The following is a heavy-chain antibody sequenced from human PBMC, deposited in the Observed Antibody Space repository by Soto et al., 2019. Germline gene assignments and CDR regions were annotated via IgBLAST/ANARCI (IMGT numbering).Heavy chain of an antibody. CDR1: GGTFSSYA. D-gene: IGHD2-21*02. CDR2: IIPIFGTA. Sequence: QVQLVQSGAEVKKPGSSVKVSCKASGGTFSSYAISWVRQAPGQGLEWMGGIIPIFGTANYAQKFRGGVTITAEESTSTDYMELSSLRSEDTAVYYCARRGGEIGCGGDCYTHDAFDIWGQGTMVTVSS. J-gene: IGHJ3*02. CDR3: ARRGGEIGCGGDCYTHDAFDI. V-gene: IGHV1-69*01.